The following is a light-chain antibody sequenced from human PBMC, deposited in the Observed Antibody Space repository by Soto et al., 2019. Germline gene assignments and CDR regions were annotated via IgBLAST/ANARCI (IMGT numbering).Light chain of an antibody. J-gene: IGKJ1*01. CDR3: HQYGGSPQT. Sequence: EIVLTQSPGTLSLSPGERATLSCRASQSVSNYLAWYQRKPGQAPRLLIYGASSRDTGIPERFSGSGSGTDFTLTISRLEPEDFAVYYCHQYGGSPQTFGQGTKVEIK. CDR1: QSVSNY. V-gene: IGKV3-20*01. CDR2: GAS.